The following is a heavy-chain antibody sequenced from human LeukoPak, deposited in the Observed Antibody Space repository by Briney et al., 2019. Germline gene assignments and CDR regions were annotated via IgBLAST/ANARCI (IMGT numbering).Heavy chain of an antibody. CDR2: IWDDGSKK. J-gene: IGHJ4*02. CDR3: ARDLGRGNTPFDY. CDR1: GFTFSSFG. Sequence: GRSLRLSCAASGFTFSSFGMHWVRQAPVRGLEWVAVIWDDGSKKYYADSVKARFTISRDNTMNTVYLQMDSLRAEDTALYYCARDLGRGNTPFDYWGQGTLVTVSS. V-gene: IGHV3-33*01. D-gene: IGHD3-16*01.